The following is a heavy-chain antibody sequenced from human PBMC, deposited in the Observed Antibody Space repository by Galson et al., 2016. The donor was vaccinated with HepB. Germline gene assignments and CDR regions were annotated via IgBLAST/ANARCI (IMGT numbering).Heavy chain of an antibody. V-gene: IGHV2-70*01. CDR3: SRTGVPLAARDYYMYV. D-gene: IGHD2-2*01. CDR1: GFSLSASGMC. CDR2: IDWDDDK. J-gene: IGHJ6*03. Sequence: PALVKPTQTLTLTCTFSGFSLSASGMCVSWIRQPPGKALEWLALIDWDDDKYYSTSLKTRLTISKNTAKNQVVLTMTNMYPVDTSTYYCSRTGVPLAARDYYMYVWGKGTTVTVSS.